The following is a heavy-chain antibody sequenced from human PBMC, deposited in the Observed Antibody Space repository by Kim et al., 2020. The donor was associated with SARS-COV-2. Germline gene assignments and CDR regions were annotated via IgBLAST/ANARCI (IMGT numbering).Heavy chain of an antibody. CDR3: AREHIVVVTAIPGSGDFDY. CDR2: INTNTGNP. D-gene: IGHD2-21*02. V-gene: IGHV7-4-1*02. Sequence: ASVKVSCKASGYTFTSYAMNWVRQAPGQGLEWMGWINTNTGNPTYAQGFTGRFVFSLDTSVSTAYLQISSLKAEDTAVYYCAREHIVVVTAIPGSGDFDYWGQGTLVTVSS. J-gene: IGHJ4*02. CDR1: GYTFTSYA.